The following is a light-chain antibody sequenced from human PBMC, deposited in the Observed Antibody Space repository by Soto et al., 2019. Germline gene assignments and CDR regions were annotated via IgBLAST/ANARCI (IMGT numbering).Light chain of an antibody. CDR3: QQYNNWPPLT. CDR2: AAS. J-gene: IGKJ4*01. V-gene: IGKV3-15*01. Sequence: EIEITQSPATLSVSPGDRATFFCRASQRVSNHFAWYQQKPGQAPRLLIYAASTRATGIPARFGGSGSGTEFTLTISSLQSEDFAVYYCQQYNNWPPLTFGGGTKVDI. CDR1: QRVSNH.